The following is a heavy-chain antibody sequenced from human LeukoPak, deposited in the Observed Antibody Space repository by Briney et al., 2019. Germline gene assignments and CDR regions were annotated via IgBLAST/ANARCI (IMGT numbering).Heavy chain of an antibody. J-gene: IGHJ4*02. CDR1: GGSFSGYY. CDR2: INHSGST. CDR3: ARYPLRYCSSTSCYTGFDY. V-gene: IGHV4-34*01. D-gene: IGHD2-2*02. Sequence: PSETLCLTCAVYGGSFSGYYWSWIRQPPGKGLEWIGEINHSGSTNYNPSLKSLVTISVDTSKNQFSLKLSSVTAADTAVYYCARYPLRYCSSTSCYTGFDYWGQGTLVTVSS.